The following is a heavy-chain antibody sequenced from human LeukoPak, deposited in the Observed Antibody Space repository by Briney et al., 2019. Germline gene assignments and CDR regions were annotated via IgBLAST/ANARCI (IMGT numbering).Heavy chain of an antibody. Sequence: SQTLSLTCAISGDSVSSNSAAWNWIRQSPSRGLEWLGRTYYRSKWYTYYAASVKSRIAINRDTSKNQFSLKLSSVTAADTAVYYCARSLITMVRGVIIDYWGQGTLVTVSS. D-gene: IGHD3-10*01. CDR3: ARSLITMVRGVIIDY. CDR2: TYYRSKWYT. CDR1: GDSVSSNSAA. V-gene: IGHV6-1*01. J-gene: IGHJ4*02.